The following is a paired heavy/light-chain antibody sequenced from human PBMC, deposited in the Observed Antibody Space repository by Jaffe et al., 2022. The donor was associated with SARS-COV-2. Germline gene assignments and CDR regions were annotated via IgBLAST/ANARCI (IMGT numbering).Heavy chain of an antibody. CDR1: GFTFNSYA. V-gene: IGHV3-23*01. Sequence: EVQLLESGGGLVQPGGSLRLSCAASGFTFNSYAVSWVRQTPAKGLEWVSTITGSDGSTYYADSVKGRFTISRDNSKNTLHLQMNSLRAEDTAVYYCAKKAGLATAGDYFDYWGQGALVTVSS. J-gene: IGHJ4*02. CDR2: ITGSDGST. D-gene: IGHD6-13*01. CDR3: AKKAGLATAGDYFDY.
Light chain of an antibody. Sequence: SYELTQPPSVSVSPGQTASITCSGDKLGDKYACWYQQKPGQSPVVVIYQNNKRPSGIPERFSGSNSGNTATLTISGTQAMDEADYYCQAWDSSTSYVFGTGTKVTVL. CDR2: QNN. CDR3: QAWDSSTSYV. V-gene: IGLV3-1*01. CDR1: KLGDKY. J-gene: IGLJ1*01.